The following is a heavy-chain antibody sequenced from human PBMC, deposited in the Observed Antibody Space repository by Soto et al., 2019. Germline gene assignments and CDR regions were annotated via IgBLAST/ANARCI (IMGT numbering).Heavy chain of an antibody. J-gene: IGHJ6*01. CDR3: AKGGWMYSGSYGMDV. CDR1: GFTFSSYG. D-gene: IGHD1-26*01. CDR2: ISYDGSNK. V-gene: IGHV3-30*18. Sequence: QVQLVESGGGVVQPGRSLRLSCAASGFTFSSYGMHWVRQAPGKGLEWVAVISYDGSNKYYADSVKGRFTISRDNSKNTLYLQMNSLRAEDTAVYYCAKGGWMYSGSYGMDVW.